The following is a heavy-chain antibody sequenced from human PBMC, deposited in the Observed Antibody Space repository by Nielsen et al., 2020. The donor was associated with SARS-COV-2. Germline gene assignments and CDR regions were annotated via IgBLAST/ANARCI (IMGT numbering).Heavy chain of an antibody. V-gene: IGHV3-21*01. CDR2: ISSSSSYI. CDR3: AKVQYGEQLWLRPEYYYYGMDV. CDR1: GFTFSSYS. J-gene: IGHJ6*02. D-gene: IGHD5-18*01. Sequence: GGSLRLSCAASGFTFSSYSMNWVRQAPGKGLEWVSSISSSSSYIYYADSVKGRFTISRDNSKNTLYLQMNSLRAEDTAVYYCAKVQYGEQLWLRPEYYYYGMDVWGQGTTVTVSS.